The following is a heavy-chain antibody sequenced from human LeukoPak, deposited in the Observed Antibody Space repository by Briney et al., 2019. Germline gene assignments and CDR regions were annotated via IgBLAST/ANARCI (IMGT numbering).Heavy chain of an antibody. CDR2: INGSGSNT. D-gene: IGHD3-22*01. CDR3: VIAGGTFGYYYDSSGSFDL. Sequence: GGSLRLSCKASRFSFISYAMSWVRQAPGRGPEWVSQINGSGSNTYYADSVKGRFTISRDNAKSTLFLQMNSLRDEDTAVYYCVIAGGTFGYYYDSSGSFDLWGQGTLVTVSS. CDR1: RFSFISYA. V-gene: IGHV3-23*01. J-gene: IGHJ4*02.